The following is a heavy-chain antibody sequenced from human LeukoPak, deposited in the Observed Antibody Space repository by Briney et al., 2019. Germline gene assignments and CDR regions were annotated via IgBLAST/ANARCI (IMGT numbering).Heavy chain of an antibody. Sequence: PSETLSLTCTVSGGSISSYYWSWIRQPPGKGLEWIGYIYYSGSTNYNPSLKSRVTISVDTSKNQFSLKLSSVTAADTAAYYCASLTMMTYWGQGTMVTVSS. D-gene: IGHD3-22*01. CDR1: GGSISSYY. CDR2: IYYSGST. CDR3: ASLTMMTY. J-gene: IGHJ3*01. V-gene: IGHV4-59*01.